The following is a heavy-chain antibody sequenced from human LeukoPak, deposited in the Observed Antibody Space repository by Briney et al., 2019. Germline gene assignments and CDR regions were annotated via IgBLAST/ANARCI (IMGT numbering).Heavy chain of an antibody. J-gene: IGHJ4*02. Sequence: GGSLRLSCAASGFIFSSYTMNWVRQAPGKGLEWISYISSTSRTIYYADSVKGRFTISRDDAKNSLYLQMNSLRAEDTAVYYCAIPSRAAAGTYDFYWGQGTLVTVSS. CDR1: GFIFSSYT. D-gene: IGHD6-13*01. CDR2: ISSTSRTI. CDR3: AIPSRAAAGTYDFY. V-gene: IGHV3-48*04.